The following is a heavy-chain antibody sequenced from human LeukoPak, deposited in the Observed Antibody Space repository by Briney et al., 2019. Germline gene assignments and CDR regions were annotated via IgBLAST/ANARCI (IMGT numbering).Heavy chain of an antibody. D-gene: IGHD3-9*01. Sequence: GGSLRLSCAASGFTFSSYWMHWVRQAPGKGLVWVSRINSDGSSTSYADSVKGRFTISRDNAKNTLYLQMNSLRAEDTAVYYCAKWGDFDVLTGYYVPDFWGQGTLVTVSS. J-gene: IGHJ4*02. CDR1: GFTFSSYW. CDR2: INSDGSST. V-gene: IGHV3-74*01. CDR3: AKWGDFDVLTGYYVPDF.